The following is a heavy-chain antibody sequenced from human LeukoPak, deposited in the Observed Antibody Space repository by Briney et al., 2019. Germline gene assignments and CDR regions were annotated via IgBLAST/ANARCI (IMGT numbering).Heavy chain of an antibody. V-gene: IGHV3-7*01. CDR2: IKTDGSEK. CDR3: ARYRRGIDAFDI. Sequence: GGSLRLSCVVSEFNFRNHWMSWVRQAPGKGLEWVANIKTDGSEKYYVDSVKGRFTISRDNAKNSLFLDMNSLRAEDTAVYYCARYRRGIDAFDIWGQGTLVTVSS. J-gene: IGHJ3*02. CDR1: EFNFRNHW. D-gene: IGHD1-14*01.